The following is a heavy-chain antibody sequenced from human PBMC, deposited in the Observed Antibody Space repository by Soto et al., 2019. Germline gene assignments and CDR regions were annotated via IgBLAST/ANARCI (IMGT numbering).Heavy chain of an antibody. J-gene: IGHJ3*02. CDR1: GNTFTYVY. V-gene: IGHV1-45*02. Sequence: SVKVSCKGSGNTFTYVYLHWVRQAPGQALEWMGWITPFNGNTKYAQKFQDRVTFTGDTSLNTAYMELSSLRSEDTAIYFCARCMRALRTDDVFDIWGNGTVVTVSS. CDR2: ITPFNGNT. CDR3: ARCMRALRTDDVFDI.